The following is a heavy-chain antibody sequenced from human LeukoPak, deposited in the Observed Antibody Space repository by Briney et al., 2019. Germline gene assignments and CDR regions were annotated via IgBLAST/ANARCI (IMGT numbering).Heavy chain of an antibody. CDR3: ARDLNY. V-gene: IGHV3-53*01. CDR2: IDTGVNT. Sequence: GGSLRLSCAASGFTVSSNYMSWVRQAPGKGLEWVSIIDTGVNTYYADSVKGRFTISRDNSKNTLYLQMNGLRAEDTAVYYCARDLNYWGQGTLVTVSS. CDR1: GFTVSSNY. J-gene: IGHJ4*02.